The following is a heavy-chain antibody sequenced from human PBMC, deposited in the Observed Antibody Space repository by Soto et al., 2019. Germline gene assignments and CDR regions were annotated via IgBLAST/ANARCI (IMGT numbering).Heavy chain of an antibody. J-gene: IGHJ4*02. CDR1: VFTFSYYY. CDR3: ARDLGYYESSGYFDF. D-gene: IGHD3-22*01. Sequence: GSLRLSCAASVFTFSYYYMSWIRQAPGKGLEWVSYISSSGSIIYYADSVKGRLTISRDNAKNSLYLQMNSLRAEDTAVYYCARDLGYYESSGYFDFWGQGTLVTVSS. V-gene: IGHV3-11*01. CDR2: ISSSGSII.